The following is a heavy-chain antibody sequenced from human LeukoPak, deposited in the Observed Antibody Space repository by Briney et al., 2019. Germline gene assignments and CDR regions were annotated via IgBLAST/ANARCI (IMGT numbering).Heavy chain of an antibody. J-gene: IGHJ4*02. D-gene: IGHD1/OR15-1a*01. CDR3: ARGQTMPPDYFDY. CDR1: AFTFGNYA. Sequence: GGSLRLSCVPSAFTFGNYAIHSVRQAPGKGLEYVSGISSNGGSTDYANSVKGRFTISRDNSKTTLSLQMGSLRAEDMAVYYCARGQTMPPDYFDYWGEGTLVTVSS. CDR2: ISSNGGST. V-gene: IGHV3-64*01.